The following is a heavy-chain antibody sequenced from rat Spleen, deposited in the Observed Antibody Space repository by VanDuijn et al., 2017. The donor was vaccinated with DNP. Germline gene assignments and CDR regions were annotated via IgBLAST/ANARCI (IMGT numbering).Heavy chain of an antibody. V-gene: IGHV4-2*01. CDR3: ASDILRVLH. D-gene: IGHD1-9*01. Sequence: EVKLVESGGGLVQPGRSLKLSCAASGFNFNDYWMAWVRQAPGKGLEWIGEINKDSSTINYSPSLKDKFTISRDNAQNTLYLHMNKLESEDTAIYYCASDILRVLHWGQGVMVTVSP. J-gene: IGHJ2*01. CDR1: GFNFNDYW. CDR2: INKDSSTI.